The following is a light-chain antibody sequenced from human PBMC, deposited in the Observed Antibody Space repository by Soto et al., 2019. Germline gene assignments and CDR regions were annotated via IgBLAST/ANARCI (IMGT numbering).Light chain of an antibody. J-gene: IGKJ5*01. CDR1: QGIYSW. CDR2: AAS. Sequence: DIQMTQSPSSVSASVGDIVTITCRASQGIYSWIAWYQQKPGRAPKLLIYAASNLQSGVPVRFSGSGSGTDFILSINSLQPEDVATYYCQQLNSFPLTFGQGTRLEIK. V-gene: IGKV1-12*01. CDR3: QQLNSFPLT.